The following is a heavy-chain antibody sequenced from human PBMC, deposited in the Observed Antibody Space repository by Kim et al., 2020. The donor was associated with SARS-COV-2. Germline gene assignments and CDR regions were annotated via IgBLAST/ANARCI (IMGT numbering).Heavy chain of an antibody. CDR2: INHSGST. CDR3: ARLVAVAGNAAWYYYYGMDV. CDR1: GGSFSGYY. J-gene: IGHJ6*02. D-gene: IGHD6-19*01. V-gene: IGHV4-34*01. Sequence: SETLSLTCAVYGGSFSGYYWSWIRQPPGKGLEWIGEINHSGSTNYNPSLKSRVTISVDTSKNQFSLKLSSVTAADTAVYYCARLVAVAGNAAWYYYYGMDVWGQGTTVTVSS.